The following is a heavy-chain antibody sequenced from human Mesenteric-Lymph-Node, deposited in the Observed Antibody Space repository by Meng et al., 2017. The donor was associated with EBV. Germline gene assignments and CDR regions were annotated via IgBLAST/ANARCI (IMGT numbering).Heavy chain of an antibody. V-gene: IGHV4-34*01. CDR2: INHSGST. CDR3: ARAFCGGDCSHFDY. D-gene: IGHD2-21*01. J-gene: IGHJ4*02. Sequence: VQLPQWGAGLLKPSETLSLTCDVYGGSFSGYYWSWIRQPPGKGLEWIGEINHSGSTNYNPSLTSRVTISVDTSKNHFSLKLTSVTAADTAVYYCARAFCGGDCSHFDYWGQGTLVTVSS. CDR1: GGSFSGYY.